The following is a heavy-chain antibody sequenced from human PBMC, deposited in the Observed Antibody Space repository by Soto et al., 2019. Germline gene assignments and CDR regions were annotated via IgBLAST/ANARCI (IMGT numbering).Heavy chain of an antibody. D-gene: IGHD3-10*01. CDR3: ARDPGTMVRGVIYAFDI. CDR2: IYSGGST. V-gene: IGHV3-66*01. CDR1: GFTVSSNY. Sequence: EVQLVESGGGLVQPGGSLRLSCAASGFTVSSNYMSWVRQAPGKGLEWVSVIYSGGSTYYADSVKGRFTISRDNSKNTLYLQMNSLRAEDTAVYYCARDPGTMVRGVIYAFDIWGQGTMVTVSS. J-gene: IGHJ3*02.